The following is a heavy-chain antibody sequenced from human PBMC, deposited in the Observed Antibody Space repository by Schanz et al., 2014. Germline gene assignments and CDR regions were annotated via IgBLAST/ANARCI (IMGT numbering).Heavy chain of an antibody. D-gene: IGHD1-1*01. V-gene: IGHV4-61*02. CDR3: ARDTTWRLDL. CDR2: VFPKGIT. Sequence: QVQLQESGPGLVKPSQTLSLTCTVSGGSIRSGTYYWSWIRRPAGEALEWVGRVFPKGITNYNPPHKSRVTKSLDTSKNQFSLTLASLAAADTAVYYCARDTTWRLDLWGRGTLVTVSS. J-gene: IGHJ2*01. CDR1: GGSIRSGTYY.